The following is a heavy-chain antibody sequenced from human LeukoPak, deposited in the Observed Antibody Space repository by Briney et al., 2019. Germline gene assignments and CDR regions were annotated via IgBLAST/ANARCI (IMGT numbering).Heavy chain of an antibody. Sequence: SETLSLTCTVSGGSISSYYWSWIRQPAGKGLEWIGRIYTSGSTNYNPSLKSRVTMSVDTSKNQFSLKLSSVTAADTAVYYCARGEDYDFWSGWYYFDYWGQGTLVTVSS. V-gene: IGHV4-4*07. CDR3: ARGEDYDFWSGWYYFDY. CDR1: GGSISSYY. CDR2: IYTSGST. J-gene: IGHJ4*02. D-gene: IGHD3-3*01.